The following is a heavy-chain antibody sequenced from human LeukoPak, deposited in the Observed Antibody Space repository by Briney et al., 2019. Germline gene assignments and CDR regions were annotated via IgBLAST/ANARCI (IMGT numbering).Heavy chain of an antibody. CDR2: IKKDGSEK. CDR3: ARVGYYDSSGYYFLHYYYYMDV. V-gene: IGHV3-7*01. D-gene: IGHD3-22*01. CDR1: GFTFSSYW. Sequence: PGGSLRLSCAASGFTFSSYWMSWVRQAPGKGLEWVANIKKDGSEKYYVDSVKGRFTISRDNAKNSPYLQMNSLRAEDTAVYYCARVGYYDSSGYYFLHYYYYMDVWGKGTTVTVSS. J-gene: IGHJ6*03.